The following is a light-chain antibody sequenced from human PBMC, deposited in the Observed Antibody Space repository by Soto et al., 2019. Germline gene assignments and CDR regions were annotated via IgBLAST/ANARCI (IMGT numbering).Light chain of an antibody. CDR1: QSVSSN. V-gene: IGKV3-15*01. CDR3: HQYNNWTPWT. Sequence: DILMTQSPDTLAFSVGERATITCRSSQSVSSNLSWYQQKTGQPPRLLIYWASTSATGIPARFSGSGSWTEFTLTISSRQSEDFAAYYCHQYNNWTPWTFGQGTKVDIK. J-gene: IGKJ1*01. CDR2: WAS.